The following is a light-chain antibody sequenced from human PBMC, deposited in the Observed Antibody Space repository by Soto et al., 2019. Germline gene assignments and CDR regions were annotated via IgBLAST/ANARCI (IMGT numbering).Light chain of an antibody. CDR2: DAS. CDR3: RQHNNWPPSIT. Sequence: EIVLTQSPATLSLSPGERATLSCRASQSVGGHLAWYHQKPGQAPRLLIYDASDRATGIPARFSGSGSETAFTTTTISLQPDDYVVDYCRQHNNWPPSITFGQGTQLEIK. V-gene: IGKV3-11*01. J-gene: IGKJ5*01. CDR1: QSVGGH.